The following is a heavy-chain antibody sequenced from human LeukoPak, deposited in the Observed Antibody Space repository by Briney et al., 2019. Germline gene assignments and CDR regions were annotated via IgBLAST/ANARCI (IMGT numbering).Heavy chain of an antibody. CDR2: ISGSGGST. V-gene: IGHV3-23*01. CDR3: AKDGGAGDWSLYYFDL. D-gene: IGHD2-21*02. CDR1: GFTFSSYA. Sequence: SGGSLRLSCAASGFTFSSYAMSWVRQAPGKGLEWVSAISGSGGSTYYADSVKGRFTISRDNSKNTLYLQMNSLRAEDTAVYYCAKDGGAGDWSLYYFDLWGQGTQVTVSS. J-gene: IGHJ4*02.